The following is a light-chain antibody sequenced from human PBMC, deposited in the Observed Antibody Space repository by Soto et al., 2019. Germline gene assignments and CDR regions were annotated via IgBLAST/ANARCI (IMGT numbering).Light chain of an antibody. CDR3: QQYHSYPLT. V-gene: IGKV1-5*03. CDR1: QSISSW. Sequence: DNQMTQSPSTLSASVGDRVTITCRPSQSISSWLAWYQQKPGKAPNLLIYKASNLESGVPSRFSGSGTETEFTLTISSLQPDDFATYYCQQYHSYPLTFGGGTKVEIK. CDR2: KAS. J-gene: IGKJ4*01.